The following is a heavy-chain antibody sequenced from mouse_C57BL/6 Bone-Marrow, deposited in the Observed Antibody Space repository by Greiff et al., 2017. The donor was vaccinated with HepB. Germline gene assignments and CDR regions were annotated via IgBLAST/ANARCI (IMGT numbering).Heavy chain of an antibody. V-gene: IGHV5-16*01. D-gene: IGHD1-1*01. CDR1: GFTFSDYY. CDR2: INYDGSST. Sequence: EVQVVESEGGLVQPGSSMKLSCTASGFTFSDYYMAWVRQVPEKGLEWVANINYDGSSTYYLDSLKSRFIISRDNAKNILYLQMSSLKSEDTATYYCAREGSRWYFDVWGTGTTVTVSS. J-gene: IGHJ1*03. CDR3: AREGSRWYFDV.